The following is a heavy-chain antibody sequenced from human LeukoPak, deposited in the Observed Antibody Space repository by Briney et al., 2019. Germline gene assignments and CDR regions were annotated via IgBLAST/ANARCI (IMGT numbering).Heavy chain of an antibody. CDR1: GFTFSSYA. V-gene: IGHV3-23*01. J-gene: IGHJ5*01. D-gene: IGHD5-12*01. Sequence: GGSLRLSCAASGFTFSSYAMSCVRQAPGKGLECVSTISNSDGKTYYADSVKGRFTISRDNSKNTLYLQMNSLRAEDTAVYYCARAGGYSGYETPDSWGQGTLVTVSS. CDR3: ARAGGYSGYETPDS. CDR2: ISNSDGKT.